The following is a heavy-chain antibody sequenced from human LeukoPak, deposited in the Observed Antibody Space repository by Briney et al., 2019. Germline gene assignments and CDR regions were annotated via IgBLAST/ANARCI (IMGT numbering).Heavy chain of an antibody. J-gene: IGHJ5*02. D-gene: IGHD2-2*01. CDR2: ISAYNGIT. CDR3: ARDIREDIVVVPASFNWFDP. CDR1: GYTFTSYG. Sequence: GASVKVSCKASGYTFTSYGISWVRQAPGQGLEWMGWISAYNGITNYAQKLQGRVTMTTDTSTSTAYMELRSLRSDDTAVYYCARDIREDIVVVPASFNWFDPWGQGTLVTVSS. V-gene: IGHV1-18*01.